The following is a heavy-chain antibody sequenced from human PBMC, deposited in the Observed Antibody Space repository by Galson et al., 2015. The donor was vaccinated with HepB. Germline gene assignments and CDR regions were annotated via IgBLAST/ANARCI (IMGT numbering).Heavy chain of an antibody. D-gene: IGHD5-12*01. CDR3: ARDPYDSTPLDY. CDR2: IQLNNGDT. Sequence: SVKVSCKASGYTFTSYGISWVRQAPGQGLEWMGWIQLNNGDTKYAPKFQGRVTMTRDTPINTAYMDLRGLTPDDTAVYYCARDPYDSTPLDYWGQGTLVTVSS. CDR1: GYTFTSYG. J-gene: IGHJ4*02. V-gene: IGHV1-2*02.